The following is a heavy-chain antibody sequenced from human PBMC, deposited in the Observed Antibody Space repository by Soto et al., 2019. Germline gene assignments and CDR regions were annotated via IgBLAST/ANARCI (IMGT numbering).Heavy chain of an antibody. V-gene: IGHV3-23*01. CDR2: ISDSGGTT. Sequence: GGSLRLSCAASGFPFGNYPMSWVRPAPGKGLEWVSYISDSGGTTYYADSVKGRFTISRDNSKNTLYLQMNSLRAEDTAVYYCAKDPYCSSISCYAGNFYYWGQGALVTVSS. D-gene: IGHD2-2*01. CDR1: GFPFGNYP. J-gene: IGHJ4*02. CDR3: AKDPYCSSISCYAGNFYY.